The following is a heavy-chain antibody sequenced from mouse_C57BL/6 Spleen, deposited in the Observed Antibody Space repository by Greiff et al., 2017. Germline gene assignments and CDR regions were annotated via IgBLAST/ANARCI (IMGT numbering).Heavy chain of an antibody. D-gene: IGHD1-1*01. CDR3: ASPGFTTVVEGYFDV. Sequence: VQLQQSGAELVKPGASVKISCKASGYAFSSYWMNWVKQRPGKGLEWIGQIYPGDGDTNYNGKFKGKATLTADKSSSTAYMQLSSLTSEDSAVYFCASPGFTTVVEGYFDVWGTGTTVTVSS. V-gene: IGHV1-80*01. J-gene: IGHJ1*03. CDR1: GYAFSSYW. CDR2: IYPGDGDT.